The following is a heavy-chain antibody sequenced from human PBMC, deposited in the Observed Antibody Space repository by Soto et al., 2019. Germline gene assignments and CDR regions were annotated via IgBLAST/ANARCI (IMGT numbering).Heavy chain of an antibody. Sequence: GGSLRLSCATSGFPSSDYYMSWIRQAPGKGLEWLSHISPKSTYRNYADSVKGRFTIPRDNTKSSLFLQMNSLGVEDTAIYYCARGGGGGLFEHWGQGVLVTVSS. D-gene: IGHD2-21*01. CDR1: GFPSSDYY. CDR3: ARGGGGGLFEH. J-gene: IGHJ4*02. V-gene: IGHV3-11*06. CDR2: ISPKSTYR.